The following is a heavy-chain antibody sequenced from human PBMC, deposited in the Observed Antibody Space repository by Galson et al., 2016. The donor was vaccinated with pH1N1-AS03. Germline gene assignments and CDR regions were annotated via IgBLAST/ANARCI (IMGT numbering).Heavy chain of an antibody. Sequence: SLRFSCAASGFTFSIYAMSWVRQAPGKGLEWVSTISGSGTGTYYADSVRGRFTISRDNSENTLYLQMNSLRAEDTAVYYCAKRGGLPSEGMTYFDSWGPGTLVTVSS. CDR2: ISGSGTGT. V-gene: IGHV3-23*01. J-gene: IGHJ4*02. D-gene: IGHD2-2*01. CDR3: AKRGGLPSEGMTYFDS. CDR1: GFTFSIYA.